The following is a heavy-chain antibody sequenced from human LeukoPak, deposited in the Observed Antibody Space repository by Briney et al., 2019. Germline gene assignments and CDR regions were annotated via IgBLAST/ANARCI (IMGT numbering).Heavy chain of an antibody. CDR1: GYTFTSYV. V-gene: IGHV1-3*01. D-gene: IGHD3-10*01. J-gene: IGHJ4*02. CDR2: INAGNGNT. Sequence: GASVKVSCKASGYTFTSYVLRWVRQAPGQRLEWMGWINAGNGNTKYPQKFQGRVTITRDTSASTAYMELSSLRSEDTAVYYCARGYGEFNPDYWGQGTLVTVSS. CDR3: ARGYGEFNPDY.